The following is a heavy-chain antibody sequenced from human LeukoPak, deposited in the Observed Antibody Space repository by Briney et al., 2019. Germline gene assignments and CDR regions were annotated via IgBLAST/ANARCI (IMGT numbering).Heavy chain of an antibody. V-gene: IGHV1-2*02. CDR3: ARDLSRGVTTPFEY. J-gene: IGHJ4*02. D-gene: IGHD4-17*01. Sequence: GSSVKVSCKASGGTFSSYAISWVRQAPGQGLEWMGWINPNSGGTNYAQKFQGRVTMTRDTSISTAYMELSRLRSDDTAVYYCARDLSRGVTTPFEYWGQGTLVTVSS. CDR1: GGTFSSYA. CDR2: INPNSGGT.